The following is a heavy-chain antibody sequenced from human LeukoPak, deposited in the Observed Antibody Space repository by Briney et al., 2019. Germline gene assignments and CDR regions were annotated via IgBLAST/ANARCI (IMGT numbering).Heavy chain of an antibody. Sequence: KTSDTLSPTCAVYGGSFSGYFCWIRQSPGKGLEWIGEINHRGVTNYRPSLGGRVSIFTDRSLNQFSLTLTSVTAADTGAYYCAGGPGTSFIRGVSPKYWGQGTPVTVSS. CDR3: AGGPGTSFIRGVSPKY. V-gene: IGHV4-34*01. CDR1: GGSFSGYF. J-gene: IGHJ4*02. D-gene: IGHD3-10*01. CDR2: INHRGVT.